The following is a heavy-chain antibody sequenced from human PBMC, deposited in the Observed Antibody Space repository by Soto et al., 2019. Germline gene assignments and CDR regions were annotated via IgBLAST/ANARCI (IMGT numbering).Heavy chain of an antibody. CDR3: ASAYDYYGMDV. V-gene: IGHV3-30*03. D-gene: IGHD2-2*01. Sequence: PGGSLRLSCAASGFTFSSYVMHWVRQAPGKGLEWVAVISYDGSNKYYADSVKGRFTISRDNSKNTLYLQMNSLRAEDTAVYYCASAYDYYGMDVWGQGTTVTVSS. CDR2: ISYDGSNK. J-gene: IGHJ6*02. CDR1: GFTFSSYV.